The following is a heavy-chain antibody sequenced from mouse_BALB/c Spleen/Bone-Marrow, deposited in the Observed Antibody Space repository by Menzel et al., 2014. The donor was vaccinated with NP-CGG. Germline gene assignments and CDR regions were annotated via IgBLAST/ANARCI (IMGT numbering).Heavy chain of an antibody. V-gene: IGHV1-74*01. CDR3: ARGRDYDVFAY. J-gene: IGHJ3*01. CDR2: IDPYDSDT. D-gene: IGHD2-4*01. Sequence: QVQLQQSGAELVRPGASVKLSCKASGYKFTSYWMNWVKQRPEQGLEWIGRIDPYDSDTHYNQKFKDKAKLTVDKSSSTAYMQLSSLTSEDSAVSYCARGRDYDVFAYWGQGTLVTVSA. CDR1: GYKFTSYW.